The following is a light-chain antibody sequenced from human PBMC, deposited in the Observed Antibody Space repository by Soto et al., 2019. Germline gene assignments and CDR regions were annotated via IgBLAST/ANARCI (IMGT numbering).Light chain of an antibody. CDR2: DAS. CDR1: QSVGSY. V-gene: IGKV3-11*01. CDR3: HHRDT. Sequence: EIVLTQSPATLSLSPGERATLSCRASQSVGSYLAWYQQKPGQAPRLLIHDASNRATGIPARFSGSGSGTDFTLTISRLETEDFAIYFCHHRDTFVQGTKLEIK. J-gene: IGKJ2*01.